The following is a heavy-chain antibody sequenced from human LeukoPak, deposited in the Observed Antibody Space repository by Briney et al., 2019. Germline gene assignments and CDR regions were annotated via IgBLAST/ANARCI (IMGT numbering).Heavy chain of an antibody. V-gene: IGHV1-69*02. CDR2: IIPILGIA. J-gene: IGHJ4*02. D-gene: IGHD3-22*01. CDR3: ERAPHYYDSSFFDY. Sequence: ASVKVSCKASGGTFSSYTISWVRQAPGQGLEWMGRIIPILGIANYAQKFQGRVTITADKSTSTAYMELSSLRSEDTAVYYCERAPHYYDSSFFDYWGQGTLVTVSS. CDR1: GGTFSSYT.